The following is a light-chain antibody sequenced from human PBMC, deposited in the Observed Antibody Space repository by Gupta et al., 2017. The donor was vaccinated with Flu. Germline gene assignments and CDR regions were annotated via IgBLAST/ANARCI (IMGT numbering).Light chain of an antibody. CDR3: MQGSRWPWS. J-gene: IGKJ1*01. V-gene: IGKV2-30*01. Sequence: WFPHRPGQSPRRRIYQVSHRESGVPARFSGSGSGTDFTRKISSVVAEDVGVSFCMQGSRWPWSFGQGTTLVIK. CDR2: QVS.